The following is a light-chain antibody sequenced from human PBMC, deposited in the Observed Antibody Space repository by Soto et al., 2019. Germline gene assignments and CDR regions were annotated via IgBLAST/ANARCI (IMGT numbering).Light chain of an antibody. CDR3: QQRSSWPWT. CDR1: QSVSSY. CDR2: DAS. Sequence: ENGLTQAPATPSLSPGERATLSCRASQSVSSYLAWYQQKPGQAPRLLIYDASNRATGIPARFSGSGSGTDFTLTISSLEPEDFAVYYCQQRSSWPWTFGQGTKVDIK. J-gene: IGKJ1*01. V-gene: IGKV3-11*01.